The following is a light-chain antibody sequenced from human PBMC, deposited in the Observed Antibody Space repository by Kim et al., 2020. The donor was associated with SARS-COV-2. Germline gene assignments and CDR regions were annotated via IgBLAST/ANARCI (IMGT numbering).Light chain of an antibody. CDR2: YDS. CDR3: QVWDSSSHHYV. J-gene: IGLJ1*01. CDR1: NIGSKS. V-gene: IGLV3-21*04. Sequence: SYELTQPPSVSVAPGKTARITCGGNNIGSKSVHWYQQKPGQAPVLVIYYDSDRPSGIPERFSGSNSGNTATLTISRVEAGDEADYYCQVWDSSSHHYVFGTGTKVTVL.